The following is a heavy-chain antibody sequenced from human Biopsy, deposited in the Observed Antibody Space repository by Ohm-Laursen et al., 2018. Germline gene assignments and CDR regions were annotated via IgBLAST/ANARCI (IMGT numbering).Heavy chain of an antibody. D-gene: IGHD3/OR15-3a*01. Sequence: GTLSLTCTVSGGSITADFWTWIRQTPGERLEWIGYRFHSGSPMYNPSPKSRVTISVDTSKGQFSLTLTSVTAADTAVYYCVRLNRRGNIIFFDYWGRGTLVTASS. CDR3: VRLNRRGNIIFFDY. V-gene: IGHV4-59*08. J-gene: IGHJ4*02. CDR1: GGSITADF. CDR2: RFHSGSP.